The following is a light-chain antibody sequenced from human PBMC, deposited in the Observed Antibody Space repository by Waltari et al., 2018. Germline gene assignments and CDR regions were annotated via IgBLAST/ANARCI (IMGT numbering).Light chain of an antibody. CDR1: SSHVGSYTL. J-gene: IGLJ3*02. CDR2: AVS. Sequence: QSALTQPASVSGSPGQSITISCTGTSSHVGSYTLVSWYQQHPGKAPKLIIYAVSKRPSWASARFSGSKSGNTASLTISGLQAEDEADYYCCSYAGSTTRWVFGGGTKLTVL. V-gene: IGLV2-23*02. CDR3: CSYAGSTTRWV.